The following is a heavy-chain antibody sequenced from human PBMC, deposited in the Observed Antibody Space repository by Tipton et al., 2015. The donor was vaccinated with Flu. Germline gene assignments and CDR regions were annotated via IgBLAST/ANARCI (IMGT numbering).Heavy chain of an antibody. D-gene: IGHD4-11*01. V-gene: IGHV4-38-2*01. J-gene: IGHJ5*02. Sequence: TLSLTCAVSGDSISSDFYWAWIRQFPGKGLEWIGTVSRTGSTIYNPSLKSRVTISIDTTKNQFSLNMRSVTAADMAVYYCARRDYSNYVSDPKSWFDPWGQGTLVAGSS. CDR1: GDSISSDFY. CDR2: VSRTGST. CDR3: ARRDYSNYVSDPKSWFDP.